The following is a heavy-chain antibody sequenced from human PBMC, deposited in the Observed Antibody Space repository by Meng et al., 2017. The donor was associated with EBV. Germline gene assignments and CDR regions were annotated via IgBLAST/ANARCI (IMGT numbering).Heavy chain of an antibody. J-gene: IGHJ4*02. CDR1: GYTFTGYY. D-gene: IGHD6-19*01. CDR2: INPNSGGT. Sequence: AQLVQAGAGVKKPGASVKASGKASGYTFTGYYMHWVRQAPGQGLEWMGRINPNSGGTNYAQKFQGRVTMTRDTSISTAYMELSRLRSDDTAVYYCARSRSSPDVPLDYWGQGTLVTVSS. V-gene: IGHV1-2*06. CDR3: ARSRSSPDVPLDY.